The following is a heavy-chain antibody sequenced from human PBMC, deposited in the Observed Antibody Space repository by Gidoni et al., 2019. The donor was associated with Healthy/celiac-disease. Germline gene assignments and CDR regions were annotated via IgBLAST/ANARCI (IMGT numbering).Heavy chain of an antibody. CDR1: GFTLSSYG. CDR2: ISDDGSNK. V-gene: IGHV3-30*18. J-gene: IGHJ4*02. CDR3: AKDLSGYCSGGSCYADY. Sequence: QVQLVESGGGVVQPGRSLRPSCAAYGFTLSSYGMNWVRQAPGKGLVWVAVISDDGSNKDYADSVTCRFPISRDNSKNTLYLQMNSLRAEDTAVYYCAKDLSGYCSGGSCYADYWGQGTLVTVSS. D-gene: IGHD2-15*01.